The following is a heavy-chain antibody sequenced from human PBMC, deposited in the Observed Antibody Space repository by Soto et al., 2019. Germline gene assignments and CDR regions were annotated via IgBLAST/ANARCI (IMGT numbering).Heavy chain of an antibody. CDR1: GFTFGDYA. Sequence: GGSLRLSCTASGFTFGDYAMSWVRQAPGKGLEWVGFIRSKAYGGTTEYAASVKGRFTISRDDSKSIAYLQMNSLKTEDTAVYYCTRVEGPLMQQLPHPYYGMDVWGQGTTVTVSS. V-gene: IGHV3-49*04. D-gene: IGHD6-13*01. CDR2: IRSKAYGGTT. CDR3: TRVEGPLMQQLPHPYYGMDV. J-gene: IGHJ6*02.